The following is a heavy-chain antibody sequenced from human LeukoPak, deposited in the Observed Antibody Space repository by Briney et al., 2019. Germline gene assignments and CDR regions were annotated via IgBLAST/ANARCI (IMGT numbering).Heavy chain of an antibody. Sequence: ASVKVSCKASGYTFTTYGLGWVRQAPGQGLEWMGWICVYNANTNYAQRLQDRVTMTTDTSTSTAYMELRSLRSDDTAVYYCARIPSIRFLEWLYYFDYWGQGTLVTVSS. CDR2: ICVYNANT. CDR1: GYTFTTYG. V-gene: IGHV1-18*01. D-gene: IGHD3-3*01. J-gene: IGHJ4*02. CDR3: ARIPSIRFLEWLYYFDY.